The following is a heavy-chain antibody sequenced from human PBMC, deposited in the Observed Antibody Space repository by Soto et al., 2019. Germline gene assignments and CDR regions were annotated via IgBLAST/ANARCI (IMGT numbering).Heavy chain of an antibody. D-gene: IGHD1-26*01. CDR3: ARQYSNAFDY. CDR2: IHFSGST. J-gene: IGHJ4*02. Sequence: QVQLQESGPGLVKPSETLSLTCTVSGGSISSYYWSWIRQAPGKGLEWIGYIHFSGSTKYNPSLNSRVTTSITTSNHQFSLKVTSVTAADTAIYYCARQYSNAFDYWGQGTLVTVSS. V-gene: IGHV4-59*08. CDR1: GGSISSYY.